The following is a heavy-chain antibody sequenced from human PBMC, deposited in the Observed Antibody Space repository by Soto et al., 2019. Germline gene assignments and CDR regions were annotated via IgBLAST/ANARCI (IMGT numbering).Heavy chain of an antibody. J-gene: IGHJ4*02. CDR1: GVSISSYY. Sequence: QVQLQESGPGLVKPSQTLSLTCTVSGVSISSYYWSWIRQPPGKGLAWIGYIYYSVSTNYNPSLKSRVTMSVDTSKNQFTLKLTSVPAADTAVYYCARHAGTDYDDLFDYWGQGTLVTVSS. CDR2: IYYSVST. V-gene: IGHV4-59*08. D-gene: IGHD4-17*01. CDR3: ARHAGTDYDDLFDY.